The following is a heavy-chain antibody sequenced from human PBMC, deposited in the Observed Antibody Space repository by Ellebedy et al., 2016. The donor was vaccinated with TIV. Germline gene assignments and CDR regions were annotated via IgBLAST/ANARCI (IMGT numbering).Heavy chain of an antibody. V-gene: IGHV3-7*01. Sequence: GESLKISCAASGFAFNSYWMTWVRQAPGKGLEWVANINQGGSERHYVDSVKGRFTISRDNAKNSLYLEMNSLRVEDTAVYYCATDGSYGDYRSPTHAFVMWGQGTMVAVSS. CDR1: GFAFNSYW. D-gene: IGHD4-17*01. J-gene: IGHJ3*02. CDR3: ATDGSYGDYRSPTHAFVM. CDR2: INQGGSER.